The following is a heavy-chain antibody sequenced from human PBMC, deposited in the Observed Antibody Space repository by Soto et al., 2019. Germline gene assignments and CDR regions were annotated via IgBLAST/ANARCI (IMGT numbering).Heavy chain of an antibody. D-gene: IGHD4-4*01. J-gene: IGHJ4*02. CDR2: ISVYNGNT. Sequence: QVQLVQSGAEVKKPGASVKVSCKASGYTFTSYSISWVRQAPGQGLEWMGWISVYNGNTKYAQDFQGRVTMTTDTSTNTAYMELRSLRSDETAVYYCARDGVAVTTGISGYWGQGTLVTVSS. V-gene: IGHV1-18*01. CDR3: ARDGVAVTTGISGY. CDR1: GYTFTSYS.